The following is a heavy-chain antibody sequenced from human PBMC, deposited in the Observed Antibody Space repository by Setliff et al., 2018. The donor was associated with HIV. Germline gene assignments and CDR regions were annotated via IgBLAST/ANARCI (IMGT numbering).Heavy chain of an antibody. J-gene: IGHJ3*01. CDR3: ARDRSGTSYAGDDAFDV. CDR2: ISAGGYT. Sequence: NPSETLSLTCTVSGGSISIYYWSWIRQLPGEGLEWIGRISAGGYTYYNPSLQSRVTVSVDMSKNQFSLKLSSVAAADTAIYYCARDRSGTSYAGDDAFDVWGQGTMVTVSS. V-gene: IGHV4-4*07. CDR1: GGSISIYY. D-gene: IGHD3-3*01.